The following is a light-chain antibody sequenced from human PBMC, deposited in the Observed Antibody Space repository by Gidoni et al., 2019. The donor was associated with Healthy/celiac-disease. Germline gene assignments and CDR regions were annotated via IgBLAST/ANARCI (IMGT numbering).Light chain of an antibody. CDR3: QQYNNWPPYT. J-gene: IGKJ2*01. V-gene: IGKV3-15*01. CDR2: GAS. Sequence: EIDRTNAPATLSVSPGERATLSCRASQSVSSNLAWYQQKPGQAPRLLIYGASTRATGIPARFSGSGSGTEFTLTISSLQSEDFAVYYCQQYNNWPPYTFGQGTKLEIK. CDR1: QSVSSN.